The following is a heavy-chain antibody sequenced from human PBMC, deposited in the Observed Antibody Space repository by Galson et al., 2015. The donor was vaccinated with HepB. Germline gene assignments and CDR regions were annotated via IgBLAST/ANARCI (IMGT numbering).Heavy chain of an antibody. CDR1: GFTFGTYV. V-gene: IGHV3-23*01. Sequence: SLRLSCAASGFTFGTYVMSWVRQAPGKGLEWVAAIDANAAGTYYADSVQGRFTNSRDNFENTLYLRMHSLRGEDTAIYYCAKGPRILSYYFDSWGQGTLVTVSS. J-gene: IGHJ4*02. CDR2: IDANAAGT. CDR3: AKGPRILSYYFDS.